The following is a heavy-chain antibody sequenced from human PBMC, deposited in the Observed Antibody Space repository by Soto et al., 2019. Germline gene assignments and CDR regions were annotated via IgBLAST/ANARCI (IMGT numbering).Heavy chain of an antibody. CDR3: ARDGIYSNYASHFFYMDV. J-gene: IGHJ6*03. D-gene: IGHD4-4*01. CDR2: ISRSSTTM. CDR1: GFDFSTYS. Sequence: EVQLVESGGGLVQPGGSLRLSCAASGFDFSTYSINWVRQAPGKGLEWVSYISRSSTTMYFADSLKGRFTISRDNAKNSVFLQVSSLRAEDTSVYYCARDGIYSNYASHFFYMDVWGKGTTVTVSS. V-gene: IGHV3-48*01.